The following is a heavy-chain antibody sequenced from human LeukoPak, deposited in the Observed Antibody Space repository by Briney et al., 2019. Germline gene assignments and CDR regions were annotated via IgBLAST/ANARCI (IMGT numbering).Heavy chain of an antibody. Sequence: EASVKVSCKVSGYTLTELSMHWVRQAPGKGLEWMGGFDPQDGETIYAQKLQGRVTMTEDTSTDTAYMELSSLRSEDTAVYYCATAQPRGYNMGSGMNWYFDLWGRGTLVTVSS. J-gene: IGHJ2*01. V-gene: IGHV1-24*01. CDR3: ATAQPRGYNMGSGMNWYFDL. CDR1: GYTLTELS. D-gene: IGHD5-24*01. CDR2: FDPQDGET.